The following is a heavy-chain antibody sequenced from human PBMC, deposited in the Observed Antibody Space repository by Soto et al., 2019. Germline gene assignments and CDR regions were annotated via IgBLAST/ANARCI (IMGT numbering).Heavy chain of an antibody. J-gene: IGHJ4*02. V-gene: IGHV4-39*01. D-gene: IGHD3-10*01. CDR1: GASISRTGFH. Sequence: QLQLQESGPGLVKPSETLSLTCAVSGASISRTGFHWGWIRQPPGQGLEWIGSIYEGETTFYNSSLKSRVTISADTSKDHFSLKLSSVTAADTAVYYCARRGSGHTFDYWGQGTLVTVSS. CDR2: IYEGETT. CDR3: ARRGSGHTFDY.